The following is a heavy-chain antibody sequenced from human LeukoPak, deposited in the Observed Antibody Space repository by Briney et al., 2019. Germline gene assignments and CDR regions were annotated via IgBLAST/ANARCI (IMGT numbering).Heavy chain of an antibody. D-gene: IGHD1-1*01. V-gene: IGHV3-21*01. CDR1: GFNLNSYM. CDR2: ISSTGSYI. J-gene: IGHJ5*02. Sequence: GGSLRLSCAASGFNLNSYMLNWVRQAPGKGLEWVSSISSTGSYIYYADSVXXRFTISRDNPGNVVYLQMDSLRAEDTAVYYCTRVAQSGPTGWFDPWGQGTLVTVSS. CDR3: TRVAQSGPTGWFDP.